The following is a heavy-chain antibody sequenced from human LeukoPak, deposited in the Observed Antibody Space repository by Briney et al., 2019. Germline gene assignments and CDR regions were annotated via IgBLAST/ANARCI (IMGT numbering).Heavy chain of an antibody. J-gene: IGHJ4*02. CDR2: IIPILGIA. CDR3: ASKLLPAAEQGLAY. CDR1: GGTFSSYA. Sequence: SVKVSCKASGGTFSSYAISWVRQAPGQGLEWMGRIIPILGIANYAQKFQGRVTITADKSTSTAYMELSSLRSEDTAVYYCASKLLPAAEQGLAYWGQGTLVTVSS. D-gene: IGHD2-2*01. V-gene: IGHV1-69*04.